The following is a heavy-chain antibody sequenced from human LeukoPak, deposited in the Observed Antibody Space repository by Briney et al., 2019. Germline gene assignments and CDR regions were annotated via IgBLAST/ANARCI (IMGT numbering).Heavy chain of an antibody. Sequence: LSGGSLRLSCAASGFTFSDHYMDWVRQAPGKGLEWVGRIRNKVNSYSTEYAASVKGRFTISRDDSKNSLYLQMNSLKTEDTAVYYCARVRYYLDYWGQGTLVTVSS. CDR2: IRNKVNSYST. D-gene: IGHD3-9*01. V-gene: IGHV3-72*01. CDR3: ARVRYYLDY. CDR1: GFTFSDHY. J-gene: IGHJ4*02.